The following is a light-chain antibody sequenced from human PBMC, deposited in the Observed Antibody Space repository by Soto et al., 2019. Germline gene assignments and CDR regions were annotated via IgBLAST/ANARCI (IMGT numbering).Light chain of an antibody. CDR3: QYYSNRPPRWA. CDR2: DAS. J-gene: IGKJ4*02. V-gene: IGKV3-15*01. Sequence: EIVMTQSPATLSVSPGERATLSCRASQSVGPNLAWYQQKPGQAPRLLIYDASTRATGLPARFSGSRSGTEFTLTITSLQSEDSVVYYCQYYSNRPPRWALGEGPKVEIK. CDR1: QSVGPN.